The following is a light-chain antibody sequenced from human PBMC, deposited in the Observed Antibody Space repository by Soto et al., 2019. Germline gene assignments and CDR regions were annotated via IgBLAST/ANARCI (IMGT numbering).Light chain of an antibody. V-gene: IGKV3-20*01. CDR3: QQYHTWPPIT. CDR2: GAS. J-gene: IGKJ5*01. Sequence: EIVLTQSPGTLSLPPGERATLSCRASQSVSSSYLAWYQQKPGQAPRLLIYGASSRATGIPARFSGSGSGIDFTLSISSLQPGDVGIYSCQQYHTWPPITFGQGTRLEIK. CDR1: QSVSSSY.